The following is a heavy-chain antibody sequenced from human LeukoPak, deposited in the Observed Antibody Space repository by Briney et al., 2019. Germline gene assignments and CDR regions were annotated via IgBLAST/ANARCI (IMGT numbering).Heavy chain of an antibody. J-gene: IGHJ4*02. CDR1: GFTFSSCG. Sequence: RGSLRLSCAASGFTFSSCGFNWVRQAPGKGLEWVSSIGPTGTDRYYADSVRGRFTISRDNAKNSMYLQMDSLRDEDTAVYYCATETIGRHYDYWGQGTLLTVSS. D-gene: IGHD1-14*01. CDR3: ATETIGRHYDY. V-gene: IGHV3-21*01. CDR2: IGPTGTDR.